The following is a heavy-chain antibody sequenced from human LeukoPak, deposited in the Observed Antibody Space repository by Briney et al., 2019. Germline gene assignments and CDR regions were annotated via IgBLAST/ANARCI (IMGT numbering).Heavy chain of an antibody. CDR1: GDSVSSNSAA. CDR2: TYYRSKWYN. V-gene: IGHV6-1*01. J-gene: IGHJ6*02. Sequence: SQTLSLTCAISGDSVSSNSAAWNWIRQSPLRGLEWRGRTYYRSKWYNDYAVSVKSRITINPDTSKNQFSLQLNSVTPEDTAVYYCARADEKPSSNYYYYGMDVWGQGTTVTVSS. CDR3: ARADEKPSSNYYYYGMDV.